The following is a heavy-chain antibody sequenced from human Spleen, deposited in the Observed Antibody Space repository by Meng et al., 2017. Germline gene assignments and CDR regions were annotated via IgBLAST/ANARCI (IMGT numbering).Heavy chain of an antibody. Sequence: QVQLQQWGAGLLKPSETLSLTCAVYGGSFSTYYWSWIRQRPGKGLEWIGEIHHSGSTNYNPSLKSRGTIAVDTSKIQFSLKLSSVTAADTAVYYCASLSTSWSGADYWGQGTLVTVSS. CDR2: IHHSGST. CDR1: GGSFSTYY. CDR3: ASLSTSWSGADY. J-gene: IGHJ4*02. V-gene: IGHV4-34*01. D-gene: IGHD6-13*01.